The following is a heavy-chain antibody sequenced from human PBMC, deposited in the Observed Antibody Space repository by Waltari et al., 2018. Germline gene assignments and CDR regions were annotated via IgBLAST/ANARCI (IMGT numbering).Heavy chain of an antibody. Sequence: EVQLVESGGGLVKPGGSLRLSCAASGFTFSSYSMNWVRQAPGKGLEWVSSISSSSSYIYYADSVKGRFTISRDNAKNSLYLQMNSLRAEDTAVYYCARGLTYYYDSSGYSDALDIWGQGTMVTVSS. V-gene: IGHV3-21*01. CDR2: ISSSSSYI. J-gene: IGHJ3*02. CDR1: GFTFSSYS. CDR3: ARGLTYYYDSSGYSDALDI. D-gene: IGHD3-22*01.